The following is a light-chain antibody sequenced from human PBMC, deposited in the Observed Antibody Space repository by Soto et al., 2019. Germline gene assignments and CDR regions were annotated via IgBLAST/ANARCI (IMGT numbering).Light chain of an antibody. J-gene: IGKJ1*01. V-gene: IGKV1-5*01. CDR2: DAS. Sequence: DIQMTQSPSTLSASVGDRVTITCRARQSSSSWLAWYQQKPGKAPKLLIYDASSLESEVPSRLSGSGSGTEFTLTISSLQPDDFATYYCQQYNSYPTWTFGQGNKVQIQ. CDR3: QQYNSYPTWT. CDR1: QSSSSW.